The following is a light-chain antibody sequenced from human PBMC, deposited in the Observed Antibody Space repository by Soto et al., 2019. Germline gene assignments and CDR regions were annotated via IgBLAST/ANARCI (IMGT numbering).Light chain of an antibody. CDR1: QSVDTF. CDR3: QVRTEWPPFMYS. J-gene: IGKJ2*01. V-gene: IGKV3-11*01. CDR2: DTS. Sequence: EIVLTQSPATLSLSPGERATLSCRASQSVDTFLAWYQQQPGRTPRLLIYDTSNRATGIPPRFSGSGSGTDFTLTISRLEPEDFAVYYCQVRTEWPPFMYSFGQGTKLEVK.